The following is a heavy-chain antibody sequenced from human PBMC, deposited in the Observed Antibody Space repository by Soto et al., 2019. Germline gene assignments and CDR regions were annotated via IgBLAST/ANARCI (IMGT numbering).Heavy chain of an antibody. CDR2: ISGSTTYT. D-gene: IGHD3-16*01. CDR1: GFRFSDHY. Sequence: QVQLVESGGGLVKPGGSLRLSCRASGFRFSDHYMTWVRQAPGKGLEWISFISGSTTYTNYADSVKGRFTVSRDNAKNALYLQMNSLTAEDTAVYSCARGGGGSHMAYWGHGTLVTVSS. V-gene: IGHV3-11*06. CDR3: ARGGGGSHMAY. J-gene: IGHJ4*01.